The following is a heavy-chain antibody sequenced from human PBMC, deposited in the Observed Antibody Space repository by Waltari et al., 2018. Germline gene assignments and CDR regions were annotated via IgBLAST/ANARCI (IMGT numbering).Heavy chain of an antibody. Sequence: QVEESGGGVVQPGGSLRRSCVASGYTFTNSGMHWVRQAPGKGLEWLAVISSDGSNKYYEDSVKGRFTVSRDNSKNSVYLQMNSLRPEDTALYFCAKAGGIHNYPLDPWGQGTLVTVSS. D-gene: IGHD1-26*01. CDR1: GYTFTNSG. CDR3: AKAGGIHNYPLDP. CDR2: ISSDGSNK. V-gene: IGHV3-30*18. J-gene: IGHJ5*02.